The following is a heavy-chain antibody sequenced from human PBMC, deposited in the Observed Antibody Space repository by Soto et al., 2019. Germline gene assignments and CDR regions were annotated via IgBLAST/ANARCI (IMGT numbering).Heavy chain of an antibody. CDR1: DLSISENH. CDR2: VHFSGST. V-gene: IGHV4-59*01. Sequence: PPETLSLTCDVSDLSISENHGSWLLQAPGKGLEWVGYVHFSGSTTYNPSLAPRLNISFDMSKSQVYLQLTSVTAAFTAVYYCARFGAAAAHDDNWGRGVLVTVSS. CDR3: ARFGAAAAHDDN. J-gene: IGHJ4*01. D-gene: IGHD6-13*01.